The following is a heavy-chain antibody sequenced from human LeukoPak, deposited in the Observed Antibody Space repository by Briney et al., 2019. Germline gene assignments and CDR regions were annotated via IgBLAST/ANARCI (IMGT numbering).Heavy chain of an antibody. CDR3: AREGAGIAAE. D-gene: IGHD6-13*01. Sequence: PSETLSLTCTVSGGSISSYYWTWIRRPPGKGLEWIGYINYSGSTNYNPSLKSRVTMSVDTSKNQFSLKLSSVTAADTAVYYCAREGAGIAAEWGQGTLVTVSS. V-gene: IGHV4-59*12. J-gene: IGHJ4*02. CDR2: INYSGST. CDR1: GGSISSYY.